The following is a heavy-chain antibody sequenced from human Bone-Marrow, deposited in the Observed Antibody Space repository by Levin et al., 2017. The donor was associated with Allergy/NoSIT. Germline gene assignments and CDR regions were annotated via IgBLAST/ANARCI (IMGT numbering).Heavy chain of an antibody. CDR2: ITSKAYGETT. J-gene: IGHJ4*02. V-gene: IGHV3-49*03. D-gene: IGHD3-10*01. CDR3: TRQKKDYGSAENSFDC. CDR1: GFTFGDYV. Sequence: GESLKISCTASGFTFGDYVMNWLRQAPGKGLEWVGFITSKAYGETTKYAASVIGRFTISRDDSKSIAYLQMNSLKIDDTAVYYCTRQKKDYGSAENSFDCWGQGTLVTVSS.